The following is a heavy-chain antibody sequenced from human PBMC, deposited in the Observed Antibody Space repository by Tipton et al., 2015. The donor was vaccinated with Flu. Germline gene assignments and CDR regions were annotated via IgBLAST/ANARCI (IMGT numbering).Heavy chain of an antibody. J-gene: IGHJ4*02. CDR2: VYYTGDT. D-gene: IGHD2-15*01. CDR3: ARLACSGGPCYARWFFDY. CDR1: GGSISSSSHY. Sequence: TLSLTCTASGGSISSSSHYWAWIRQSLGKGLEWLGHVYYTGDTWYNPSLQSRVTISVDTSRSQFSLRLTSVSVADTAVYYCARLACSGGPCYARWFFDYWGQGTRVTVSS. V-gene: IGHV4-39*01.